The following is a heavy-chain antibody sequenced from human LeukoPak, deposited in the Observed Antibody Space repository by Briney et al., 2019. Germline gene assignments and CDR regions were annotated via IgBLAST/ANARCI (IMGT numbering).Heavy chain of an antibody. J-gene: IGHJ4*02. CDR3: ARSGTTVVTPIDY. CDR1: GGSISTYY. Sequence: SETLSLTCTVSGGSISTYYWNWIRQPPGKGLEWIGYIYHSGSTNYNPSLQSRVTISVDTSKNQFSLNLNSVTAADTAVYYCARSGTTVVTPIDYWGQGTLVTVSS. CDR2: IYHSGST. V-gene: IGHV4-59*01. D-gene: IGHD4-23*01.